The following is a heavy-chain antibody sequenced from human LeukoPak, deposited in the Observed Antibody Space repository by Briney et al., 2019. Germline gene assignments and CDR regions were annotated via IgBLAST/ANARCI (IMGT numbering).Heavy chain of an antibody. CDR2: IYYSGST. CDR1: GGSISSYY. V-gene: IGHV4-59*08. D-gene: IGHD5-18*01. J-gene: IGHJ6*02. Sequence: SETLSLTCTVSGGSISSYYWSWIRQPPGKGLEWIGYIYYSGSTNYNPSLKSRVTISVDTSKNQFSLKLSSVTAADTAVYYCARHGLAYSYFYYYGMDVWGQGATVTVSS. CDR3: ARHGLAYSYFYYYGMDV.